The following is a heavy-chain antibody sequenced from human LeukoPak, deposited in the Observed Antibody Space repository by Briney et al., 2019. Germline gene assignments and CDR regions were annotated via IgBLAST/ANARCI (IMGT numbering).Heavy chain of an antibody. CDR3: ARIAAGEFDY. CDR1: GGSISSSNW. Sequence: PSETLSLTCAVSGGSISSSNWWSWVRQPPGKGLEWIGEIFHSGSTNYNPSLKSRVTISVDTSKNQFSLKLSSVTAADTAVYYCARIAAGEFDYWGQGTLVTVSS. CDR2: IFHSGST. D-gene: IGHD6-13*01. J-gene: IGHJ4*02. V-gene: IGHV4-4*02.